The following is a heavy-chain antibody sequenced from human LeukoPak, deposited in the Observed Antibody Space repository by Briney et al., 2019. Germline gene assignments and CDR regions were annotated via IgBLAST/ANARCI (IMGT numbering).Heavy chain of an antibody. CDR2: INPNSGGT. J-gene: IGHJ4*02. D-gene: IGHD6-13*01. V-gene: IGHV1-2*06. CDR3: ARGFPAAALYYFDY. Sequence: GAAVKVSCKASGYTFTGYYMHWVRQAPGQGREWMGRINPNSGGTNYAQKFQGRVTMTRDTSNSTAYMELSRLRSDDTAVYYCARGFPAAALYYFDYWGQGTLVTVSS. CDR1: GYTFTGYY.